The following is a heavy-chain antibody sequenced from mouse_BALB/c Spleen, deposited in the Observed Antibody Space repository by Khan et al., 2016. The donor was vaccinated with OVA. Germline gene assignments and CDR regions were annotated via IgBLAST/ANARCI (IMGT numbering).Heavy chain of an antibody. V-gene: IGHV3-2*02. CDR1: GYSITSGYG. Sequence: EVQLQESGPGLVKPSQSLSLTCTVSGYSITSGYGWNWIRQFPGNKLEWMGYISYSGSTNYNPSLKSRISITRDTSKNQFFLQLNSVTTEDRATYFCARTARIKYWGQGTTLTVSS. CDR3: ARTARIKY. D-gene: IGHD1-2*01. J-gene: IGHJ2*01. CDR2: ISYSGST.